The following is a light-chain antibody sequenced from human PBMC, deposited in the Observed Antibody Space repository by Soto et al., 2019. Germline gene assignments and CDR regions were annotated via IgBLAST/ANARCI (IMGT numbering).Light chain of an antibody. Sequence: DIQMTQSPSSLSASVGDRVTITCRASQSISSYLNWYQQKPGKAPKLLIYAASSLQSGVPSRFSGSGSVTDLPLTISSLQPEDFATYYCQQSYSTLYTLGQGTKLEIK. J-gene: IGKJ2*01. V-gene: IGKV1-39*01. CDR1: QSISSY. CDR3: QQSYSTLYT. CDR2: AAS.